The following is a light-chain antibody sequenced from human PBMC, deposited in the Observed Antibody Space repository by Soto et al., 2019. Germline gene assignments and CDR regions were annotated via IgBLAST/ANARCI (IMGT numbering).Light chain of an antibody. J-gene: IGKJ2*01. V-gene: IGKV3-20*01. CDR1: QSVSSSY. CDR3: QQYCSSPYT. Sequence: EIVLTQSPGTLSLSPGERATLSCRASQSVSSSYLAWYQQKPGQAPRLLTYGASSRATGIPDRFSGSGSGTDFTLTLSRLEPEDFAVYYCQQYCSSPYTFGQGTKLEIK. CDR2: GAS.